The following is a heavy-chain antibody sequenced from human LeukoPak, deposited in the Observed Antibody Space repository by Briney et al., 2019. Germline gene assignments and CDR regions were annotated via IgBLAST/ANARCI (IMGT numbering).Heavy chain of an antibody. Sequence: GGSLRLSCAASGFTFSSYSMNWVRQAPGKGLEWVSYISSSGSTIYYADSVKGRFTISRDNAKNSLYLQMNSLRAEDTAVYYCARGAKYYYYYMDVWGKGTTVTVSS. CDR1: GFTFSSYS. V-gene: IGHV3-48*04. CDR3: ARGAKYYYYYMDV. CDR2: ISSSGSTI. J-gene: IGHJ6*03.